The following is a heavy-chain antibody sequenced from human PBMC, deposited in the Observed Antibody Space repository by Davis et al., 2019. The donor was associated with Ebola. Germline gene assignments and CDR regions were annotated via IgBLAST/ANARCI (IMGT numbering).Heavy chain of an antibody. D-gene: IGHD5-24*01. Sequence: GESLKISCAASGFTFSSYGMHWVRQAPGKGLEWVAVIWYDGSNKYYADSVKGRFTISRDNSKNTLYLQMNSLRAEDTAVYYCARERRDGYSNAFDIWGQGTMVTVSS. CDR2: IWYDGSNK. CDR1: GFTFSSYG. V-gene: IGHV3-33*01. J-gene: IGHJ3*02. CDR3: ARERRDGYSNAFDI.